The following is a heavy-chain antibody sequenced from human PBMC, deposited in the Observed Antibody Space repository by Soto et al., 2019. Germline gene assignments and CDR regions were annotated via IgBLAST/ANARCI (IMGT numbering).Heavy chain of an antibody. CDR1: GYTFTGYY. V-gene: IGHV1-2*04. CDR3: ARDRPLPYYDFWSGYFPRGMDV. J-gene: IGHJ6*02. Sequence: GASVKVSCKASGYTFTGYYMHWVRQAPGQGLEWMGWINPNSGGTNYAQKFQGWVTMTRDTSISTAYMELSRLRSDDTAVYYCARDRPLPYYDFWSGYFPRGMDVWGQGTTVTVSS. D-gene: IGHD3-3*01. CDR2: INPNSGGT.